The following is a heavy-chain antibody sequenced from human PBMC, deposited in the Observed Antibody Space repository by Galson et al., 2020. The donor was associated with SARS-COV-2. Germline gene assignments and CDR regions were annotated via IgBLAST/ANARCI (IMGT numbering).Heavy chain of an antibody. CDR1: GFTFSAYT. Sequence: RGYLRLSCAASGFTFSAYTMHWVRQAPGKGLEWVAVISYDGSNKFYADSVKGRFTISRDNSKNTLYLQMNSLRAEDTAVYFCARAHSTFNYFDPWGQGTLVTVSS. CDR2: ISYDGSNK. D-gene: IGHD4-4*01. J-gene: IGHJ5*02. CDR3: ARAHSTFNYFDP. V-gene: IGHV3-30-3*01.